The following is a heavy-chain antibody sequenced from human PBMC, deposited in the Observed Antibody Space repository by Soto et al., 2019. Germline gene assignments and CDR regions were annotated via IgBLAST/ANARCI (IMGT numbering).Heavy chain of an antibody. CDR1: GGTFGNSA. D-gene: IGHD5-12*01. V-gene: IGHV1-69*05. CDR2: IIPIFPTP. CDR3: APDEVRLQLGGTYYYAMDV. Sequence: QVQLVQSGAEVKKPGSSVTVSCKASGGTFGNSAISWVRQAPGQGLEWMGGIIPIFPTPDYAQKFQGRVTITTDEYTSAAFVELPRLLPEDTAVFYCAPDEVRLQLGGTYYYAMDVWGQGTTVTAS. J-gene: IGHJ6*02.